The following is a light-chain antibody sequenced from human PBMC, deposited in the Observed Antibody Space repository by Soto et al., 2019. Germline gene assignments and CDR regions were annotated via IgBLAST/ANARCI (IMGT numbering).Light chain of an antibody. J-gene: IGKJ2*01. V-gene: IGKV2-30*01. CDR1: QSLAYSDGNTY. CDR2: KVS. CDR3: MQGTHWPPYT. Sequence: DVVMTQSPLSLPVTLGQPASISCRSSQSLAYSDGNTYLNWFQQRPGQSRRRLIYKVSNRDSGVPDRFSGSGSGADFTLKIGRVEAEDVGVYYCMQGTHWPPYTFGQGTKLEIK.